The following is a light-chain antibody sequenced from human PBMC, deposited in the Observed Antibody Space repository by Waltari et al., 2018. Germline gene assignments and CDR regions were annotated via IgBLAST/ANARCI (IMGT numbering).Light chain of an antibody. CDR3: QSYDNSLRGSVL. CDR1: DSHTPPFG. Sequence: QSVLTQAPSVSGAPGQRVTISCIAGDSHTPPFGFNWSPPPPGRVPKLLIYENTNRPSGVPDRFSGSKSGTSASLAIEGLQPEDEGDYYCQSYDNSLRGSVLFGGGTKVTV. V-gene: IGLV1-40*01. CDR2: ENT. J-gene: IGLJ3*02.